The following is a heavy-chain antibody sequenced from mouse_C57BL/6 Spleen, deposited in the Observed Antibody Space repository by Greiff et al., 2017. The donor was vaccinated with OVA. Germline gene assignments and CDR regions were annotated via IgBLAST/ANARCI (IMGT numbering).Heavy chain of an antibody. CDR2: IDPEDGET. J-gene: IGHJ4*01. CDR1: GFNIKDYY. CDR3: AMVVAYYYAMDY. Sequence: DVKLVESGAELVKPGASVKLSCTASGFNIKDYYMHWVKQRTEQGLEWIGRIDPEDGETKYAPKFQGTATITADTSSNPAYLQLSSLTSEDTVVYYCAMVVAYYYAMDYWGQGTSGTGSS. D-gene: IGHD1-1*01. V-gene: IGHV14-2*01.